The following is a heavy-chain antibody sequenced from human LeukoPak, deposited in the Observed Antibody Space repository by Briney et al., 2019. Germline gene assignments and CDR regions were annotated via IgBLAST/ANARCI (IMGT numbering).Heavy chain of an antibody. Sequence: ASVKVSCKASGYTITGYYMHWARQAPGQGLEWMGWINPNSGGTNYAQKFQGWVTMTRDTSISTAYMELSRLRSDDTAVYYCAREVTAAGPLNYWGQGTLVTVSS. CDR2: INPNSGGT. CDR3: AREVTAAGPLNY. J-gene: IGHJ4*02. V-gene: IGHV1-2*04. D-gene: IGHD6-13*01. CDR1: GYTITGYY.